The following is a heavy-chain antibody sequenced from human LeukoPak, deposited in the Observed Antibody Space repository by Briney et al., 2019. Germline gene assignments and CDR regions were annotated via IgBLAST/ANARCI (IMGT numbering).Heavy chain of an antibody. J-gene: IGHJ2*01. V-gene: IGHV4-59*08. CDR1: GGSLTGYS. CDR2: VFDSGTN. CDR3: ARRIQLWSYWHFDL. D-gene: IGHD5-18*01. Sequence: SETLSLSCPVSGGSLTGYSWGWIRQPPGKGLECLGYVFDSGTNNHKPPLQSRVTTSVDTSKNQFSLRLTAVTAADTAVYYRARRIQLWSYWHFDLWGRGTLVTVSS.